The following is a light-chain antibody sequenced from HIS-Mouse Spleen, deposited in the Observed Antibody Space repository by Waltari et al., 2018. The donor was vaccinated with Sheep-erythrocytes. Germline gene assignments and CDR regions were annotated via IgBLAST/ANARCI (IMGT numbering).Light chain of an antibody. CDR2: DFS. J-gene: IGLJ2*01. V-gene: IGLV2-11*01. CDR3: CSYAGSYTLV. Sequence: QSALTQPRSVSGSPGPSVTISCPGTSSDVGGYHYVSWYQQHPGTAPKLLIYDFSKRPSGVPDRFSGSKSGNTASLTISGLQAEDEADYYCCSYAGSYTLVFGGGTKLTVL. CDR1: SSDVGGYHY.